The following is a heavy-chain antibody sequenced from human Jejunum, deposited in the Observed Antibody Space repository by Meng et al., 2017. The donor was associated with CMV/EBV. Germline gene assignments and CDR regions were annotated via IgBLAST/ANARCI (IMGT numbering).Heavy chain of an antibody. CDR2: IRSKAFGGTT. CDR3: TRASSGIH. V-gene: IGHV3-49*04. J-gene: IGHJ4*02. D-gene: IGHD6-6*01. Sequence: CCTAYGLTFGDFAMNWVRQAPGKGLEWVGFIRSKAFGGTTEFAASVKGRFTISRDDSKSIAYLEMNSLKSEDTAVYYCTRASSGIHWGQGTLVTVSS. CDR1: GLTFGDFA.